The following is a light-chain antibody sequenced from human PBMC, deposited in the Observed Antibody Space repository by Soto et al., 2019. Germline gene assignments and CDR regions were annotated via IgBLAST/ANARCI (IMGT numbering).Light chain of an antibody. V-gene: IGKV1-39*01. CDR2: VAS. Sequence: DIQMTQSPSSLSASIGDRVTITCRASQNVGTYLSWYQQKQGKAPKLLINVASTLQSGVPSRFSGSGSGTDCTLAISSLQPEDFATYYCQQSSSTPQTFGGGTKVDIK. CDR3: QQSSSTPQT. J-gene: IGKJ4*01. CDR1: QNVGTY.